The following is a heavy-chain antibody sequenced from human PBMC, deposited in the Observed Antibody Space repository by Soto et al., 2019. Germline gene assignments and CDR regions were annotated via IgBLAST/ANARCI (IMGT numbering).Heavy chain of an antibody. J-gene: IGHJ6*03. V-gene: IGHV4-59*08. D-gene: IGHD6-13*01. CDR1: GGSISSYY. CDR3: ARHTAGNYYYYYMDV. Sequence: SETLSLTCTVSGGSISSYYWSWIRQPPGKGLEWIGYIYYSGSTNYNPSLKSRVTISVDTSKNQFSLKLSSGAAADTAVYYCARHTAGNYYYYYMDVWGKGTTVTVSS. CDR2: IYYSGST.